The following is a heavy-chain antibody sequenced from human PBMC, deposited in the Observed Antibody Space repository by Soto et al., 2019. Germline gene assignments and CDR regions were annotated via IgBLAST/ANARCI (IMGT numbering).Heavy chain of an antibody. CDR3: GREMAGLGGDYDS. CDR2: ISGSSGNA. J-gene: IGHJ5*01. CDR1: GYTFTKYG. Sequence: QVQLVQSGAEVKNPGASVKVSCKTSGYTFTKYGVGWVRQAPGQGLEWMGWISGSSGNANYAEKVQGRITLTTDTPRSTAYIDRRTQRPNNPAGNSCGREMAGLGGDYDSWGQEPWSPSPQ. V-gene: IGHV1-18*01. D-gene: IGHD3-16*01.